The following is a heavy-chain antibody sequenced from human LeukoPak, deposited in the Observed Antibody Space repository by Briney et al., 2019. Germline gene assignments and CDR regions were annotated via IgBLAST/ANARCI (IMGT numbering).Heavy chain of an antibody. CDR1: GGSISSGGYY. Sequence: SETLSLTCTVSGGSISSGGYYWSWIRQLPGKGLEWIGYIYYSGSTYYNPPLKSRVTISVDTSKNQFSLKLSSVTAADTAVYYCARAPSVTGVLFDLWGQGTLVTVSS. J-gene: IGHJ5*02. CDR2: IYYSGST. V-gene: IGHV4-31*03. CDR3: ARAPSVTGVLFDL. D-gene: IGHD2-21*02.